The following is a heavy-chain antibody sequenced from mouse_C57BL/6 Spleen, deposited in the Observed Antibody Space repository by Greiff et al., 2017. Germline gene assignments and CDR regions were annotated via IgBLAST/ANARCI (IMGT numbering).Heavy chain of an antibody. CDR3: ARERGNFHY. CDR2: IHPNSGST. J-gene: IGHJ2*01. Sequence: QVHVKQPGAELVKPGASVKLSCKASGYTFTSYWMHWVKQRPGQGLEWIGMIHPNSGSTNYNEKFKSKATLTVDKSSSTAYTQLSSLTSEDSAVYYCARERGNFHYWGQGTTLTVSS. CDR1: GYTFTSYW. V-gene: IGHV1-64*01.